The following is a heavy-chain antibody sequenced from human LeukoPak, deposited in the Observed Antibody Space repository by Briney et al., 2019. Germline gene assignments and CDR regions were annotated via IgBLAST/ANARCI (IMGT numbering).Heavy chain of an antibody. CDR1: GFTFSDYY. V-gene: IGHV3-11*01. Sequence: GGSLRLSCAASGFTFSDYYMSWIRQAPGKGLEWVSYISSSGSTIYYADSVKCRFTISRDNAKNSLYLQMNRLRAEDTAVYYCARVPFEDYYYYYGMDVWGQGTTVTVSS. CDR3: ARVPFEDYYYYYGMDV. J-gene: IGHJ6*02. CDR2: ISSSGSTI. D-gene: IGHD3-9*01.